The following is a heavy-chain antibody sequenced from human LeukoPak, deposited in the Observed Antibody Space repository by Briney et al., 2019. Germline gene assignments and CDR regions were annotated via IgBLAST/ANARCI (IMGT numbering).Heavy chain of an antibody. CDR1: GYTFTSYG. D-gene: IGHD2-8*01. CDR2: ISAYNGNT. Sequence: AASVKVSCKASGYTFTSYGISWVRQAPGQGLEWMGWISAYNGNTNYAQKLQGRVTMTTDTSTSTAYMELRSLRSEDTAVYYCARLGYCTNGVCYYFDYWGQGTLVTVSS. V-gene: IGHV1-18*01. J-gene: IGHJ4*02. CDR3: ARLGYCTNGVCYYFDY.